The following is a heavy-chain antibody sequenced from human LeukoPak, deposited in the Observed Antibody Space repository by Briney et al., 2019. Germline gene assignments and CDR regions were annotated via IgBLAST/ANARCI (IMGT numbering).Heavy chain of an antibody. CDR3: AKDQGYSSAWYSRDGFDM. V-gene: IGHV3-23*01. J-gene: IGHJ3*02. Sequence: GGSLRLSCAASGFSFSSYAMSWVRQAPGKGLEWVPAISKSGDSTYYADSVKGRFTISRDNSQNTLYVQMNSLRAEDTAVYYCAKDQGYSSAWYSRDGFDMWGQGTTVTVSS. CDR2: ISKSGDST. CDR1: GFSFSSYA. D-gene: IGHD6-19*01.